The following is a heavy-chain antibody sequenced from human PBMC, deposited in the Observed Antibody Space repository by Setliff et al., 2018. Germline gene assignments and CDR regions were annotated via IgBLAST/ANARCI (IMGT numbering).Heavy chain of an antibody. CDR1: GFTPGMYG. CDR3: ARDSSSDWYYGKSHDN. Sequence: GGSLRLSCAASGFTPGMYGVHWVRQAPGKGLEWLAYIRHDGTNENYADSVKGRFTISRDNAGDSLYLQMNSLRVEDTAVYFCARDSSSDWYYGKSHDNWGQGTLVTVSS. D-gene: IGHD6-19*01. CDR2: IRHDGTNE. V-gene: IGHV3-30*02. J-gene: IGHJ4*02.